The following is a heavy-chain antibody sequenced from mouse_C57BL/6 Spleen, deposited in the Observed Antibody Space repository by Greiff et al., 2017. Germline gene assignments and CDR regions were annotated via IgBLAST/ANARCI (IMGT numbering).Heavy chain of an antibody. J-gene: IGHJ2*01. CDR1: GFTITDDY. CDR3: LDYDGY. D-gene: IGHD2-4*01. Sequence: VQLQQSGAELVRPGASVKLSCTASGFTITDDYMHWVKQRPEQGLEWIGWIDPENGDTEYASKFQGKATITADTSSNTASLQLSSLTSADTAVYYCLDYDGYWGQGTTLTVSS. V-gene: IGHV14-4*01. CDR2: IDPENGDT.